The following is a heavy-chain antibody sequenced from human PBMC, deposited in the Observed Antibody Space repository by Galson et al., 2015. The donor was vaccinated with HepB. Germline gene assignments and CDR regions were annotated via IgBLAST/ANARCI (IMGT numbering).Heavy chain of an antibody. CDR3: TKDVYYSTYWSWLDP. Sequence: SLRLSCAASGFPFNNAWMTWVRQAPGMGLEWVGRIKSKTDGETTDYAAPVKGRFTISRDDSKNRLYLQMNSLKPEDTAVYYCTKDVYYSTYWSWLDPWGQGTLVTVSP. J-gene: IGHJ5*02. V-gene: IGHV3-15*01. CDR1: GFPFNNAW. CDR2: IKSKTDGETT. D-gene: IGHD2-8*02.